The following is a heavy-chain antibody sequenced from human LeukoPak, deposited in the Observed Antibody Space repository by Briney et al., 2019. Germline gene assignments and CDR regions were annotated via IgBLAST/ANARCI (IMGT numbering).Heavy chain of an antibody. J-gene: IGHJ3*02. CDR2: ISYDGSNK. CDR3: AKDKGRAAASPFDI. Sequence: GGSLRLSCAASGFTFSSYGMHWVRQAPGKGLEWVAVISYDGSNKYYADSVKGRFTISRDNSKNTLYLQMNSLRAEDTAVYYCAKDKGRAAASPFDIWGQGTMVTVSS. D-gene: IGHD6-13*01. V-gene: IGHV3-30*18. CDR1: GFTFSSYG.